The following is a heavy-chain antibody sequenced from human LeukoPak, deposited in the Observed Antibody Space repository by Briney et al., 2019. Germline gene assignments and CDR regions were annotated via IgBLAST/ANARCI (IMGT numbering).Heavy chain of an antibody. V-gene: IGHV1-69*04. CDR3: ARRDYGGSNDY. D-gene: IGHD4-23*01. CDR2: IIPIFGIA. J-gene: IGHJ4*02. Sequence: SVKVSCKASGGTFSSYAITWVRQAPGQGLEWMGRIIPIFGIANYAQKFQGRVTITADKSTSTAYMELSSLRSEDTAVYYCARRDYGGSNDYWGQGTLVTVSS. CDR1: GGTFSSYA.